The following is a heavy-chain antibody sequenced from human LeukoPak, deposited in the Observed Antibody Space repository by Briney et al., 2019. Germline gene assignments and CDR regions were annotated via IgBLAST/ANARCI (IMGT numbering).Heavy chain of an antibody. J-gene: IGHJ5*02. Sequence: SETLSLTCAVYGESFSGYYWSWIRQPPGKGLEWIGEINHSGSTNYNPSLKSRVTISVDTSKNQFSLKLSSVTAADTAVYYCARGNRFSWSAHRNWFDPWGQGTLVTVSS. CDR2: INHSGST. CDR3: ARGNRFSWSAHRNWFDP. V-gene: IGHV4-34*01. CDR1: GESFSGYY. D-gene: IGHD1-14*01.